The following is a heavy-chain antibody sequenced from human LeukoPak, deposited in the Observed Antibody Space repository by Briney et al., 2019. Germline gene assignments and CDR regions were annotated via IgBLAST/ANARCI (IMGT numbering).Heavy chain of an antibody. CDR1: GFTFSGSA. Sequence: GGSLRLSCAASGFTFSGSAIHWVRQASGRGLEWVGRIRSKANSYATAYAASVKDRFTVSRDDSKNTAYLQMNSLKTEDTAVYYCTRVAARPSGWGQGTLVTVSS. J-gene: IGHJ4*02. D-gene: IGHD6-6*01. V-gene: IGHV3-73*01. CDR2: IRSKANSYAT. CDR3: TRVAARPSG.